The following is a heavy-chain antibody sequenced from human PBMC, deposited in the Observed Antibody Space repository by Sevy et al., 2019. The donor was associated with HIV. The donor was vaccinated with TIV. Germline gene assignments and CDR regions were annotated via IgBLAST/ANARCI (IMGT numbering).Heavy chain of an antibody. Sequence: GGSLRLSCAASGFTFNTHAMNWVRQAPGKGLEWVSVISATGSSTYYADSVKGRFTISRDNSKNTLYLQMNSRTADDTAVYYCAKALNPALESMIEVIFRTLKGFDVWGQGTMVTVSS. CDR1: GFTFNTHA. CDR2: ISATGSST. CDR3: AKALNPALESMIEVIFRTLKGFDV. D-gene: IGHD3-22*01. V-gene: IGHV3-23*01. J-gene: IGHJ3*01.